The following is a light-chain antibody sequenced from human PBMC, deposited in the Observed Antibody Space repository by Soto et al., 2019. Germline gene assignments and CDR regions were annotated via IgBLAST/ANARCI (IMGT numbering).Light chain of an antibody. V-gene: IGKV1-39*01. J-gene: IGKJ4*01. CDR1: QSINNY. CDR3: QQSFTTPQVT. Sequence: DIQMTQSPSSLSASVGDRVAITCRASQSINNYLNWYQQKSGRAPKLLIYAASNLQSGVPLRFAGSGSGTDFTLTISSLQSEDAASYFCQQSFTTPQVTFGGGTKVEIK. CDR2: AAS.